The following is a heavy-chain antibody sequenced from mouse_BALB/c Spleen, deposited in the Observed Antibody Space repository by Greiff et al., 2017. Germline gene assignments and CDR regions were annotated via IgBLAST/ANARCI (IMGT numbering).Heavy chain of an antibody. J-gene: IGHJ2*01. CDR2: ISSGGSYT. CDR3: ARDRGQYYFDY. Sequence: EVQLVESGGGLVKPGGSLKLSCAASGFTFSSYAMSWVRQSPEKRLEWVAEISSGGSYTYYPDTVTGRFTISRDNAKNTLYLEMSSLRSEDTAMYYCARDRGQYYFDYWGQGTTLTVSS. CDR1: GFTFSSYA. V-gene: IGHV5-9-4*01.